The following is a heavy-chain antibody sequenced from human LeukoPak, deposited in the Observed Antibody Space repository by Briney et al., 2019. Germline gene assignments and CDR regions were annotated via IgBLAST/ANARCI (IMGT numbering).Heavy chain of an antibody. CDR3: ARGFDFWSGYLQAV. CDR2: IYSGGST. CDR1: GFTVSSNY. J-gene: IGHJ6*02. D-gene: IGHD3-3*01. V-gene: IGHV3-66*01. Sequence: GGSLRLSCAASGFTVSSNYMSWVRQAPRKGLEWVSVIYSGGSTYYADSVKGRFTISRDNSKNTLYLQMNSLRAEDTAVYYCARGFDFWSGYLQAVWGQGTTVTVSS.